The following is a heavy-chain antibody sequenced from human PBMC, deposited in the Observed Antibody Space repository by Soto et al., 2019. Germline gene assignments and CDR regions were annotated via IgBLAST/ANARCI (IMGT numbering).Heavy chain of an antibody. J-gene: IGHJ6*02. D-gene: IGHD5-12*01. V-gene: IGHV3-30-3*01. CDR2: ISYDGSNK. Sequence: QVQLVESGGGVVQPGRSLRLSCAASGFTFSSYAMHWVRQAPGKGLEWVAVISYDGSNKYYVDSVKGRFTISRDNSKNTLYLQMNSLRAEDTAVYYCAREVDSGYDPKTYYYYGMDLWGQGTTVTVSS. CDR1: GFTFSSYA. CDR3: AREVDSGYDPKTYYYYGMDL.